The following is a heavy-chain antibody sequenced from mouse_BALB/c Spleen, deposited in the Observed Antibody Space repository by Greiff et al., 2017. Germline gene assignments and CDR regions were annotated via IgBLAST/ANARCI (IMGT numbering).Heavy chain of an antibody. CDR2: ISSGGGST. J-gene: IGHJ4*01. V-gene: IGHV5-12-1*01. Sequence: EVQRVESGGGLVKPGGSLKLSCAASGFAFSSYDMSWVRQTPEKRLEWVAYISSGGGSTYYPDTVKGRFTISRDNAKNTLYLQMSSLKSEDTAMYYCARHGVYAMDYWGQGTSVTVSS. CDR3: ARHGVYAMDY. CDR1: GFAFSSYD.